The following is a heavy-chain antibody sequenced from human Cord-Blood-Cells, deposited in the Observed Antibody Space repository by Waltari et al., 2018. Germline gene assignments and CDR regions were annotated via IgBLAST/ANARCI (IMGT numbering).Heavy chain of an antibody. Sequence: QVQLQQWGAGRLKPSETLSLTCAVYGGSFSGYYLRWIRRPPGKGLEWLGEINDSGSTNYNPSLKSRVTIAVDTSKNQFSRKLSSVTAADTAVYYCARLIRQLVDYWGQGTLVTVSS. V-gene: IGHV4-34*01. D-gene: IGHD6-6*01. CDR3: ARLIRQLVDY. CDR1: GGSFSGYY. CDR2: INDSGST. J-gene: IGHJ4*02.